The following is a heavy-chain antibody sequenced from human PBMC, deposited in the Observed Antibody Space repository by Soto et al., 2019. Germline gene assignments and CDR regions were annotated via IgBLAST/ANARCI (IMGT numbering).Heavy chain of an antibody. CDR2: INPSGGST. J-gene: IGHJ4*02. D-gene: IGHD6-19*01. CDR1: GYTFSSYY. CDR3: AREPIKGSGWPLDY. Sequence: QVQLVQSGAEVKKPGASVKVSCKASGYTFSSYYMHWVRQAPGQGFVWMGIINPSGGSTSYAQKFQGRVTMARDTSTSTVYMELSSLRSEDTAVYYCAREPIKGSGWPLDYWGQGTLVTVSS. V-gene: IGHV1-46*01.